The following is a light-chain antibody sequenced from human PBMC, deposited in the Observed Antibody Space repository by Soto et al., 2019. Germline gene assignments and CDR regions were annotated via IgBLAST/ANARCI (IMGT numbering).Light chain of an antibody. V-gene: IGKV3-15*01. CDR1: QFVSSR. CDR2: DTS. CDR3: REYIQWPPGM. J-gene: IGKJ1*01. Sequence: DIVVTQSPATLSASPGERVTLSCRASQFVSSRLAWYQQRPGQVPRLLIYDTSSRAPGISPRFSGSGSGTEFSPTTSSLQSEDFAVYYCREYIQWPPGMFGQGTTVDIK.